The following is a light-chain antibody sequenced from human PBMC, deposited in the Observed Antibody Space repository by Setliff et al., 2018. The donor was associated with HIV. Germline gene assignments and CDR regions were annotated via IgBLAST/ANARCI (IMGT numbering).Light chain of an antibody. V-gene: IGLV2-23*02. CDR2: EVI. Sequence: QSALTQPPSASGTPGQSVTISCAGSSSNIGTNTVNWYQQHPGKAPKVIIYEVIQRPSGVSDRFSGSKSGDTASLTISGLRAEDEADYYCCSYAGSSNYVFGTGTK. CDR3: CSYAGSSNYV. CDR1: SSNIGTNT. J-gene: IGLJ1*01.